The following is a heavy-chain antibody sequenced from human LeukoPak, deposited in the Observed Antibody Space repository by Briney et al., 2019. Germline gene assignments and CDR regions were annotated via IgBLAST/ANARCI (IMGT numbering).Heavy chain of an antibody. J-gene: IGHJ5*02. D-gene: IGHD3-3*01. V-gene: IGHV1-2*04. CDR1: GYTFTGYY. Sequence: EASVKVSCKASGYTFTGYYMHWVRQAPGQGLEWMGWINPNTGGTGYAQKFQDWVTMTRDTSISTAYMELSSLRSEDTAVYYCARGRYDFWSGYPGGWFAPWGQGTLVTVSS. CDR3: ARGRYDFWSGYPGGWFAP. CDR2: INPNTGGT.